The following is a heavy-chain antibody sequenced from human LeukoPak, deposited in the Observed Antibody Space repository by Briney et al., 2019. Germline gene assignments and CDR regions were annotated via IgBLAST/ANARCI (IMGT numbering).Heavy chain of an antibody. Sequence: SETLSLTCAVSGGSISSSNWWSWVRQPPGKGLEWIGEIYHSGSTNYNPSLKSRVTISVDKSKNQFSLKLSSVTAADTAVYYCARSSSSGWYYFDYWGQGTLVTVSS. CDR1: GGSISSSNW. D-gene: IGHD6-19*01. J-gene: IGHJ4*02. CDR3: ARSSSSGWYYFDY. V-gene: IGHV4-4*02. CDR2: IYHSGST.